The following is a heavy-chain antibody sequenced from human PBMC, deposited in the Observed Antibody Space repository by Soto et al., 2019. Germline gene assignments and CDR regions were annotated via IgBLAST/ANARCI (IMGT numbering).Heavy chain of an antibody. J-gene: IGHJ4*02. Sequence: QVQLVESGGGVVQPGRSLRLSCSASGFTFSDYALHWVRQAQGKGLEWVAVISDDGINKYIADSVKGRFIISRDNSKNTVFLQMSSLGLEDTAIYYCARRLTASVTAMGYWGQGTLVTVSS. CDR2: ISDDGINK. CDR1: GFTFSDYA. D-gene: IGHD2-21*02. V-gene: IGHV3-30-3*01. CDR3: ARRLTASVTAMGY.